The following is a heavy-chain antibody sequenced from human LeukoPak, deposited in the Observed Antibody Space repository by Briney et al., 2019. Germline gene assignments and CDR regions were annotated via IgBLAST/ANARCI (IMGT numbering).Heavy chain of an antibody. CDR3: AKAVDYDILTGPCLDY. J-gene: IGHJ4*02. CDR2: ISGSGGST. V-gene: IGHV3-23*01. CDR1: GFTFSSYA. D-gene: IGHD3-9*01. Sequence: GGSLRLSCAASGFTFSSYAMSWVRQAPGKGLEWVSAISGSGGSTYYADSVKGRFTISRDNSKNTLYLQMNSLRAEDTAVYYCAKAVDYDILTGPCLDYWGQGTLVTVSS.